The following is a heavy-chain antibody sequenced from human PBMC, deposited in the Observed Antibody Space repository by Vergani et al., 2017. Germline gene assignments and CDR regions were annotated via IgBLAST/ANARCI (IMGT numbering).Heavy chain of an antibody. Sequence: QVQLVESGGNVVQSGTSLRLSCAASGFSFGSYGMHWVRQSPGKGLEWVAVISNDGGNKYYADSVKGRFTIYKDNTVDMLFLQMNSLRAEDTAVYYCARLSCDTTPYLQGGYDCWGQGTLVSVSS. CDR2: ISNDGGNK. J-gene: IGHJ4*02. D-gene: IGHD2-15*01. CDR3: ARLSCDTTPYLQGGYDC. V-gene: IGHV3-30*03. CDR1: GFSFGSYG.